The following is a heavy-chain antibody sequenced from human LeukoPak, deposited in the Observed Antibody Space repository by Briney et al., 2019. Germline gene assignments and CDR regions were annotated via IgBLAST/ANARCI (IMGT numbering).Heavy chain of an antibody. Sequence: GSLRLSCAASGFTFSSHSMNWVRQAPGKGLEWVSYIISSSSTIYYADSVKGRFTISRDNAKNSLYLQMNTLRADDTAVYYCARDVGHGSGSPRMDVWGNGTTVTVSS. CDR3: ARDVGHGSGSPRMDV. CDR2: IISSSSTI. D-gene: IGHD3-10*01. CDR1: GFTFSSHS. J-gene: IGHJ6*04. V-gene: IGHV3-48*01.